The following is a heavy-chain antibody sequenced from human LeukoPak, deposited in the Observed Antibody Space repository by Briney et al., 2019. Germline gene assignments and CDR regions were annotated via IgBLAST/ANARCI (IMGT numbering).Heavy chain of an antibody. D-gene: IGHD3-10*01. CDR1: GFTFRSYG. Sequence: PGGSLRLSCAASGFTFRSYGMHWVRQAPGKGLEWVAFIRFDGINKYYADSVKGRFTISRDNSQNTLYLQMNSLRAEDTAVYYCAKDLRRYYYGSGSYTTLDYWGQGTLVTVSS. J-gene: IGHJ4*02. V-gene: IGHV3-30*02. CDR3: AKDLRRYYYGSGSYTTLDY. CDR2: IRFDGINK.